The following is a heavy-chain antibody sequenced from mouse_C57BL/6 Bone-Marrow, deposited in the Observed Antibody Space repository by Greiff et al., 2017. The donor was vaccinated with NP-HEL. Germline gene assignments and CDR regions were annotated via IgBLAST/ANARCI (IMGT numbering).Heavy chain of an antibody. D-gene: IGHD3-3*01. J-gene: IGHJ3*01. Sequence: EVKVEESGEGLVKPGGSLKLSCAASGFTFSSYAMSWVRQTPEKRLEWVAYISSGGDYIYYADTVKGRFTISRDNARNTLYLQMSSLKSEDTAMYYCTRDPGDGFADWGQGTLVTVSA. V-gene: IGHV5-9-1*02. CDR3: TRDPGDGFAD. CDR1: GFTFSSYA. CDR2: ISSGGDYI.